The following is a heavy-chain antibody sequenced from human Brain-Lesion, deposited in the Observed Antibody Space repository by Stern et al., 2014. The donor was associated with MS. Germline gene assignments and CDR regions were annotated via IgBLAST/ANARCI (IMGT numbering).Heavy chain of an antibody. J-gene: IGHJ2*01. CDR1: GGSVSSGGYF. Sequence: VQLEESGPGLVKPLQTLSLTCTVSGGSVSSGGYFWNWIRQHPGKGLEWIGRVYYSGSIAYNPSLKSRVTISVDTSKNQFSLRLRSVTAADTAVYYCARNPALWYFDLWGRGTLAAVSS. CDR2: VYYSGSI. D-gene: IGHD3-3*02. V-gene: IGHV4-31*03. CDR3: ARNPALWYFDL.